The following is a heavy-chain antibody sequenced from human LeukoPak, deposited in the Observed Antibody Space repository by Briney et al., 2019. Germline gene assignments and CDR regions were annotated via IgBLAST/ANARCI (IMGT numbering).Heavy chain of an antibody. CDR3: ARDRAYSSSWSPHDY. V-gene: IGHV4-4*07. J-gene: IGHJ4*02. CDR2: IYTSGST. CDR1: GGSISSYY. Sequence: SETLSLTCTVSGGSISSYYWSWIRQPAGKGLEWIGRIYTSGSTNYNPSLKSRVTMSVDTSKNQFPLKLSSVTAADTAVYYCARDRAYSSSWSPHDYWGQGTLVTVSS. D-gene: IGHD6-13*01.